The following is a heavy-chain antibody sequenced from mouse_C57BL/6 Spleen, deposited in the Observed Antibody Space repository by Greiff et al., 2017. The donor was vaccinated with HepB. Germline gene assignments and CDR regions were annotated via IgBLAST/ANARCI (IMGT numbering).Heavy chain of an antibody. CDR3: ARDLITTVVGYFDY. CDR1: GYTFTSYW. D-gene: IGHD1-1*01. V-gene: IGHV1-72*01. Sequence: QVQLKESGAELVKPGASVKLSCKASGYTFTSYWMHWVKQRPGRGLEWIGRIDPNSGGTKYNEKFKSKATLTVDKPSSTAYMQLSSLTSEDSAVYYCARDLITTVVGYFDYWGQGTTLTVSS. J-gene: IGHJ2*01. CDR2: IDPNSGGT.